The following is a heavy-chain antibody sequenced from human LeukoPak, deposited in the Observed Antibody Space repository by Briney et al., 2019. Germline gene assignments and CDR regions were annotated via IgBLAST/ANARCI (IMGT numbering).Heavy chain of an antibody. D-gene: IGHD3-22*01. Sequence: GGSLRLSCAASGFTFTSYGIHWVRQAPGKGLEWVAFIRYDGSNKYYADSVKGRFTISRDNSKNTLYLQMNSLRAEDTAVYYCAKVVSYYYDSSGYPLEYWGQGTLVTVSS. CDR1: GFTFTSYG. J-gene: IGHJ4*02. V-gene: IGHV3-30*02. CDR3: AKVVSYYYDSSGYPLEY. CDR2: IRYDGSNK.